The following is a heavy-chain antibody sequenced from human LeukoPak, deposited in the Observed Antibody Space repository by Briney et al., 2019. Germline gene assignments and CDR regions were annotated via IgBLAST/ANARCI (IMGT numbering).Heavy chain of an antibody. V-gene: IGHV4-39*01. CDR3: ARREGYPNYVMDV. CDR2: IYYSGST. Sequence: SETLSLTCTVSGGSISSSSYYWGWIRQPPGKGLEWIGSIYYSGSTYYNPSLKSRVTISVDTSKNQFSLKLSSVTAADTAVYYCARREGYPNYVMDVWGQGTTATAS. CDR1: GGSISSSSYY. J-gene: IGHJ6*02. D-gene: IGHD2-15*01.